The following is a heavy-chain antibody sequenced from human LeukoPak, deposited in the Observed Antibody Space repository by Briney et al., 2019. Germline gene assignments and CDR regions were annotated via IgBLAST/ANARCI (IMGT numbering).Heavy chain of an antibody. CDR1: GGSFSGYH. V-gene: IGHV4-34*01. Sequence: SETLSLTCAVYGGSFSGYHWSWIRQPPGKGLEWIGEINHSGSTNYNPSLKSRVTISVDTSKNQFSLKLSSVTAADTAVYYCARSGGGYDYVWGSYRYRELDYWGQGTLVTVSS. CDR2: INHSGST. CDR3: ARSGGGYDYVWGSYRYRELDY. J-gene: IGHJ4*02. D-gene: IGHD3-16*02.